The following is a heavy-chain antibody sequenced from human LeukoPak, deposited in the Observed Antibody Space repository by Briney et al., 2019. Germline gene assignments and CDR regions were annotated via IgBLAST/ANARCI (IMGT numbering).Heavy chain of an antibody. CDR3: ARARDHSSSWYSGYYYYMDV. J-gene: IGHJ6*03. CDR2: ISGSGGST. Sequence: GGSLRLSCAASGFTFSSYAMSWVRQAPGKGLEWVSAISGSGGSTYYADSVKGRFTISRDNAKNSLYLQMNSLRAEDTAVYYCARARDHSSSWYSGYYYYMDVWGKGTTVTVSS. V-gene: IGHV3-23*01. D-gene: IGHD6-13*01. CDR1: GFTFSSYA.